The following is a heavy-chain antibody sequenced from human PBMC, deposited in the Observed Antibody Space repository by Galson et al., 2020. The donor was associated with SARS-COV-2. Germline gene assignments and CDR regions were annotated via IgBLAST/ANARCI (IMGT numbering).Heavy chain of an antibody. CDR1: GGSISSGSYY. J-gene: IGHJ3*01. Sequence: SETLSLTCTVSGGSISSGSYYWSWIRQPAGKGLEWIGRIYTSGSTNYNPSLKSRVTISVDTSKNQFSLKLSSVTAADTAVYYCARGPHYYDSSGYQVWGQGTMVTVSS. CDR3: ARGPHYYDSSGYQV. D-gene: IGHD3-22*01. V-gene: IGHV4-61*02. CDR2: IYTSGST.